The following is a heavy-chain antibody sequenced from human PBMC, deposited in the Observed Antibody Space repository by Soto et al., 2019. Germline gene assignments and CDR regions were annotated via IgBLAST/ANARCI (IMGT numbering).Heavy chain of an antibody. D-gene: IGHD5-12*01. J-gene: IGHJ4*02. CDR2: IFSNDEK. Sequence: SGPTLVNPTETLTLTCTVSGFSLSNARMGVSWIRQPPGKALEWLAHIFSNDEKSYSTSLKSRLTISKDTSKSQVVLTMTNMDPVDTATYYCARSQGTLRSSRPNYFDYWGQRTLVTVSS. CDR3: ARSQGTLRSSRPNYFDY. CDR1: GFSLSNARMG. V-gene: IGHV2-26*01.